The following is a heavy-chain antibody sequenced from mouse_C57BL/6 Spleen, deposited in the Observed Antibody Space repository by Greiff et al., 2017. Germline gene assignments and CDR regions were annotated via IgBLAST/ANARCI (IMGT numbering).Heavy chain of an antibody. Sequence: EVQRVESGGGLVKPGGSLKLSCAASGFTFSDYGMHWVRQAPEKGLEWVAYISSGSSTIYYADTVKGRFTIARDNAKNTLFLQMTSLRSEDTAMYYCAEDYDDGYDAMDYWGQGTSVTVSS. CDR2: ISSGSSTI. V-gene: IGHV5-17*01. J-gene: IGHJ4*01. CDR3: AEDYDDGYDAMDY. CDR1: GFTFSDYG. D-gene: IGHD2-4*01.